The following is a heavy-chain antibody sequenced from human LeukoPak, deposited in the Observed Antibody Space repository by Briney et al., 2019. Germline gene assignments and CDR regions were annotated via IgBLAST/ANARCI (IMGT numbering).Heavy chain of an antibody. CDR2: IHHSGST. CDR1: GGSISNYY. CDR3: PGVFWFPGTSYYYMDV. V-gene: IGHV4-59*01. J-gene: IGHJ6*03. Sequence: SETLSLTCTVSGGSISNYYLSWIRQPPGKGLVWIGYIHHSGSTNYIPPLKHRVTISVDRSKNQFSLTLTSLTAPAAPVHLFPGVFWFPGTSYYYMDVWGKGNTVTVSS. D-gene: IGHD1-1*01.